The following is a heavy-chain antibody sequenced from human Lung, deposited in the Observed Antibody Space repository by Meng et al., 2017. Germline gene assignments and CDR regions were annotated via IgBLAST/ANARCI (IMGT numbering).Heavy chain of an antibody. CDR2: INHSGST. CDR3: ARGPTTMAHYFDY. Sequence: QVQRQPWGAGLFKPSEPLSLTCVVSGGSFSDYYWSWIRQPPGKGLEWIGEINHSGSTNYNPSLESRATISVDTSQNNLSLKLSSVTAADSAVYYCARGPTTMAHYFDYWGQGALVTVSS. CDR1: GGSFSDYY. V-gene: IGHV4-34*01. J-gene: IGHJ4*02. D-gene: IGHD4-11*01.